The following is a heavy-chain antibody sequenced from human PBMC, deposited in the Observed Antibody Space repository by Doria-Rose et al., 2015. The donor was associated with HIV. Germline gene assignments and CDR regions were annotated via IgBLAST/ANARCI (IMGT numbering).Heavy chain of an antibody. D-gene: IGHD3-22*01. CDR3: ARKPRLYYDTSAWLEF. CDR1: GYTFTNYG. Sequence: QVQLVQSGAEVKKPGASVRVSCKASGYTFTNYGLAWVRQAPGQGLEWMGWITVYNGHTSYAQKFHDRVTMTTDTSTRTAYLEVRNLGSDDTAVYYCARKPRLYYDTSAWLEFWGQGTLVTVSS. J-gene: IGHJ5*01. V-gene: IGHV1-18*01. CDR2: ITVYNGHT.